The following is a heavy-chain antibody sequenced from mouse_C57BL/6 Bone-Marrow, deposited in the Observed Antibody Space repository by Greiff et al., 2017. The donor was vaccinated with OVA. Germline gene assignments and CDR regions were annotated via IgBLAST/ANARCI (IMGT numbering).Heavy chain of an antibody. J-gene: IGHJ3*01. Sequence: QVQLKQPGAELVMPGASVKLSCTASGYTFTSYWMHWVKQRPGQGLEWIGEIDPSDSYTNYNQKFKGKSTVTVDKSSSTAYMQLSSLTSEDTAVYYCASRAYWGQGTLVTVSA. CDR1: GYTFTSYW. CDR2: IDPSDSYT. CDR3: ASRAY. V-gene: IGHV1-69*01.